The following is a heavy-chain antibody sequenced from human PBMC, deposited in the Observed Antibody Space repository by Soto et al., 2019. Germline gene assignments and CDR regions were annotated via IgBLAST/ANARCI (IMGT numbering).Heavy chain of an antibody. CDR1: RYLFASHN. Sequence: ASVKVSCKASRYLFASHNIHWVREAPGQGLEWMGEINPRSGNAGYDQKFQGRVTMTSDTSTTTVYMTVSSLRSDDTAVYYCARIAGPGMTYFDFWGLGTPVTGSS. CDR2: INPRSGNA. CDR3: ARIAGPGMTYFDF. V-gene: IGHV1-46*01. J-gene: IGHJ4*02. D-gene: IGHD6-13*01.